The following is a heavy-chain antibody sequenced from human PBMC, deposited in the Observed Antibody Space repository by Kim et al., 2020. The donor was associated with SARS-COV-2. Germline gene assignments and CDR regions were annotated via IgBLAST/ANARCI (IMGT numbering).Heavy chain of an antibody. CDR1: GFTFNDYA. J-gene: IGHJ6*02. D-gene: IGHD2-15*01. Sequence: LSLTCAASGFTFNDYAMSWVRQAPGKGLEWVSVIGGSGDNIYYADSVKGRFTISRDNSKNTLYLQMNSLRAEDTALYYCAKRGEYCRGGNCPRYYYYGMDVWGQGTTVTVSS. V-gene: IGHV3-23*01. CDR2: IGGSGDNI. CDR3: AKRGEYCRGGNCPRYYYYGMDV.